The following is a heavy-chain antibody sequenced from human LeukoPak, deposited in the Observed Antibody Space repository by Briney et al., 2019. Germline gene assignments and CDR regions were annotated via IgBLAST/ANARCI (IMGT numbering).Heavy chain of an antibody. CDR3: ARDETDDAFDI. Sequence: GGSLRLSCAASGFILSSYWMHWVRQAPGKGLVWVSRINSDGSSTSYADSVKGRFTISRDNAKNTLYLQMNSLRDDDTAVYYCARDETDDAFDIWGQGTMVTVSS. V-gene: IGHV3-74*01. CDR1: GFILSSYW. J-gene: IGHJ3*02. D-gene: IGHD1-14*01. CDR2: INSDGSST.